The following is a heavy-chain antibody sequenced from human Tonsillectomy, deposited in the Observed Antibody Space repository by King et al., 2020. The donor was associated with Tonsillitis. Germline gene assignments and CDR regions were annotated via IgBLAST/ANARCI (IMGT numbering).Heavy chain of an antibody. J-gene: IGHJ4*02. V-gene: IGHV1-46*01. CDR2: INPSGGST. CDR1: GYTFTRNY. CDR3: ARLLIPFPIYDIVVVPAALGLFDY. Sequence: QLVQSGAEVKKPGASVKVSCKASGYTFTRNYMHWVRQAPGQGLEWMRIINPSGGSTSYAQKFQGRVTMTRDTSTSTVYMELSSLRSEDTAVYCCARLLIPFPIYDIVVVPAALGLFDYWGQGTLVTVSS. D-gene: IGHD2-2*01.